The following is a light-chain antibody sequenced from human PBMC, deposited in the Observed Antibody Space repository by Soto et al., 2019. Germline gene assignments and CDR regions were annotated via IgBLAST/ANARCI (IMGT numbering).Light chain of an antibody. CDR2: AAS. CDR1: QSISSY. Sequence: IRMTPSPSPFSAFTGGRVTLTFRASQSISSYLNWYQQKPGKAPKLLIYAASSLQSGVPSRFSGSGSGTDFTLTISSLQPEDFATYYCQQSYSTPYTFGQGTKVDIK. CDR3: QQSYSTPYT. J-gene: IGKJ2*01. V-gene: IGKV1-39*01.